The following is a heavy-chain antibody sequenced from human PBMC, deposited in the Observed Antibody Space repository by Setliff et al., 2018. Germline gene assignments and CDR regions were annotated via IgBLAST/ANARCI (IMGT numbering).Heavy chain of an antibody. D-gene: IGHD3-9*01. Sequence: TLSLPCTVSGGSISSTTYYWGWIRQAPGKGLEWIGSISYSGSTYYNPSLESRVTISVDTSKNQFSLRLRPVTAADTAVYFCARDFELLENYDIRGVFFDYWGQGTLVTVSS. J-gene: IGHJ4*01. V-gene: IGHV4-39*07. CDR3: ARDFELLENYDIRGVFFDY. CDR1: GGSISSTTYY. CDR2: ISYSGST.